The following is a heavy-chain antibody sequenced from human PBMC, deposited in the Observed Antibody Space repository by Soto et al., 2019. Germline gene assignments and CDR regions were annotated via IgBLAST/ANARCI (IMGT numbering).Heavy chain of an antibody. Sequence: EVQLVESGGGLVKPGGSLRLSCAASGFTFRDAWMNWVRQAPGRGLEWVGRVKSKANGGTIDYAAPVKGRFTISRDDLGNPLYLQMTSLKTADTAVYYCTPSAGYWSARAPWGQGTLVTVSS. CDR2: VKSKANGGTI. CDR1: GFTFRDAW. V-gene: IGHV3-15*07. CDR3: TPSAGYWSARAP. J-gene: IGHJ5*02. D-gene: IGHD3-3*01.